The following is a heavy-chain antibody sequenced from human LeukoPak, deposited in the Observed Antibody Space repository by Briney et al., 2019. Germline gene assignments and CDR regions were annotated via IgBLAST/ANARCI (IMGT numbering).Heavy chain of an antibody. CDR3: AKDLGIAVADHNFDY. Sequence: GGSLRLSCAASGFTFSSYAMSWVRQAPGKGLEWVSAISGSGGSTYYADSVKGRFTIPRHSSKNTLYLQMNSLRAEDTAVYYCAKDLGIAVADHNFDYWGQGTLVTVSS. D-gene: IGHD6-19*01. CDR2: ISGSGGST. J-gene: IGHJ4*02. CDR1: GFTFSSYA. V-gene: IGHV3-23*01.